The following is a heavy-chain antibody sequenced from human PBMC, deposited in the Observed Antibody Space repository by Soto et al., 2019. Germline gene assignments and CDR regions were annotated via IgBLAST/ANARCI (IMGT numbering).Heavy chain of an antibody. Sequence: PGGSLRLSCAASGFTFSGSAMHWVRQASGKGLEWVGRIRSKAISYATAYAASVKGRFTISRDDSKNTAYLQMNSLKTEDTAVYYCTNEYSSSWVPLNYYYYYGMDVWGQGTTVTVSS. CDR3: TNEYSSSWVPLNYYYYYGMDV. CDR1: GFTFSGSA. CDR2: IRSKAISYAT. J-gene: IGHJ6*02. V-gene: IGHV3-73*01. D-gene: IGHD6-13*01.